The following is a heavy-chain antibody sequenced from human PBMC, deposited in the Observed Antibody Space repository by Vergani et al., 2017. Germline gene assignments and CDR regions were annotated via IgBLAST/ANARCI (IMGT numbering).Heavy chain of an antibody. CDR2: INHSGST. J-gene: IGHJ4*02. V-gene: IGHV4-34*01. D-gene: IGHD4-23*01. CDR1: GGSFSGYY. CDR3: ARDPGWYYGGNPFGY. Sequence: QVQLQQWGAGLLKPSETLSLTCAVYGGSFSGYYWSWIRQPPGKGLQWIGEINHSGSTNYNPSLKSRVTISVDTSKNQFSLRLSSVTAADTAVYYCARDPGWYYGGNPFGYWGQGTLVTVSS.